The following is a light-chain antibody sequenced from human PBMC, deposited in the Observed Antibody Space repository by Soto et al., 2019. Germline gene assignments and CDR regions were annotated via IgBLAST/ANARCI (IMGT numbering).Light chain of an antibody. CDR2: GAS. J-gene: IGKJ2*01. Sequence: EIVLTQSPGTLSLSPGERATLSCRASQSVSSSFLAWYQQQPGQAPRLLIYGASSRATGIPDRFSGSGSGTDFTLTISRLEPEDFAVYYCQQYGNSPPYTFGQGTKLEI. CDR1: QSVSSSF. V-gene: IGKV3-20*01. CDR3: QQYGNSPPYT.